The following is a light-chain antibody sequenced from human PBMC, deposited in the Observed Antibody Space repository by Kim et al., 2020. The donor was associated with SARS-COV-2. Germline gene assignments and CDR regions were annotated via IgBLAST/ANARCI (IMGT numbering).Light chain of an antibody. CDR1: SSNSGISY. CDR3: AAWDVSLSGLV. J-gene: IGLJ3*02. CDR2: RNN. Sequence: GRRVTISCSGSSSNSGISYVYCDHQLPGTAPKRLIYRNNQRPSGVSDRFSGSKSGTSASLAISGLWSEDEADYYCAAWDVSLSGLVFGGGTQLTVL. V-gene: IGLV1-47*03.